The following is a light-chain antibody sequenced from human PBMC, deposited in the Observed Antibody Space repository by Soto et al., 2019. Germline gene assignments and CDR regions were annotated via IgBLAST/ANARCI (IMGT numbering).Light chain of an antibody. CDR3: QHFNNWPFT. CDR1: QAVSAN. CDR2: GAS. V-gene: IGKV3-15*01. Sequence: EIVMTQSPATLSVSPGESATLSCRASQAVSANLAWYQQKPGQAPRLLIYGASTRATGIPARFSGSGSGTEFTRTISSLQSEDFAVYYCQHFNNWPFTFGGGTKVEI. J-gene: IGKJ4*01.